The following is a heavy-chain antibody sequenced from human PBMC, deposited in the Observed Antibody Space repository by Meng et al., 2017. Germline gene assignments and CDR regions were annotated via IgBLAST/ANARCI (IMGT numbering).Heavy chain of an antibody. CDR3: ARHRLLNDY. V-gene: IGHV3-11*04. CDR1: GFTFSDFY. J-gene: IGHJ4*02. Sequence: GGSLRLSCAASGFTFSDFYMSWIRQAPGKGLESVSYISHGGDIIHYADSVKGRFTVSRDNAKNSLYLQMSSLRAEDTAVYYCARHRLLNDYWGQGTLVTVSS. D-gene: IGHD2-21*01. CDR2: ISHGGDII.